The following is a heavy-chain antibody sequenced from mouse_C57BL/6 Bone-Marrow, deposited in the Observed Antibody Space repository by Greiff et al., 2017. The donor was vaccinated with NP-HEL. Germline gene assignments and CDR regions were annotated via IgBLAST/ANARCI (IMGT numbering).Heavy chain of an antibody. Sequence: VKLQQPGAELVRPGTSVKLSCKASGYTFTSYWMHWVKQRPGQGLEWIGVIDPSDSYTNYNQKFKGKATLTVDTSSSTAYMQLSSLTSEDSAVYYCAYYYGSMDYWGQGTSVTVSS. CDR1: GYTFTSYW. CDR3: AYYYGSMDY. V-gene: IGHV1-59*01. D-gene: IGHD1-1*01. CDR2: IDPSDSYT. J-gene: IGHJ4*01.